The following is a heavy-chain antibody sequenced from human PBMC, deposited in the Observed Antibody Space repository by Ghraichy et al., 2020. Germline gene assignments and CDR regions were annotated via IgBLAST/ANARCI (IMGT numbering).Heavy chain of an antibody. D-gene: IGHD3-22*01. CDR1: GFIFSDSY. Sequence: GGSLRLSCAASGFIFSDSYMSWIRQAPGKGLEWIAYIRSSGATIYYRDSVKGRFTISRDNTKDLLYLHMNSLRADDTAVYYCVRGSYYDTSGPKYYLDYWGQGILLTVSS. V-gene: IGHV3-11*01. J-gene: IGHJ4*02. CDR3: VRGSYYDTSGPKYYLDY. CDR2: IRSSGATI.